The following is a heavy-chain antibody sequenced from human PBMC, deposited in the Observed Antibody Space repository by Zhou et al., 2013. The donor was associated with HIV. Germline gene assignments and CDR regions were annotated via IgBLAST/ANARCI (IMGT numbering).Heavy chain of an antibody. Sequence: QVHLVQSGAEVKKPGASVKISCKAFGYSFTNYYIHWVRQAPGQGLEWMGFINPSGGSTTYAQKFQGRVTMTRDTSTSIVYMEVSSLRPEDTAVYYCARVYGYYDSSGYFGYWGQGTLVTVSS. CDR1: GYSFTNYY. CDR3: ARVYGYYDSSGYFGY. D-gene: IGHD3-22*01. V-gene: IGHV1-46*01. J-gene: IGHJ4*02. CDR2: INPSGGST.